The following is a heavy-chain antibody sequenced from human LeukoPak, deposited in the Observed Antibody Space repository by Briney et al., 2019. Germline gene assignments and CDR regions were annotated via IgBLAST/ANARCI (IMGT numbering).Heavy chain of an antibody. D-gene: IGHD3-10*01. Sequence: GESLRLSCAASGFTFSSYAMHWVRQAPGKGLEWVAVILYDGSNKYYADSVKGRFTISRDNSKNTLYLQMNSLRAEDTAVYYCARDTMVRGASPPDYYYGMDVWGQGTTVTVSS. CDR1: GFTFSSYA. CDR2: ILYDGSNK. V-gene: IGHV3-30-3*01. CDR3: ARDTMVRGASPPDYYYGMDV. J-gene: IGHJ6*02.